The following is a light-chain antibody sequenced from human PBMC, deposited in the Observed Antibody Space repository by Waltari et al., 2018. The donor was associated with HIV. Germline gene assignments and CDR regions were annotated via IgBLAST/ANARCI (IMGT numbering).Light chain of an antibody. CDR1: QSVSSY. CDR2: DAS. V-gene: IGKV3-11*01. Sequence: EIVLTQSPATLSLSSGERATLSCRASQSVSSYLAWYQQKHGQAPRLLIYDASNRATGIPARFSGSGSGTDFTLTISSLEPEDFAVYYCQQRSNWRLTFGGGTKVEIK. CDR3: QQRSNWRLT. J-gene: IGKJ4*01.